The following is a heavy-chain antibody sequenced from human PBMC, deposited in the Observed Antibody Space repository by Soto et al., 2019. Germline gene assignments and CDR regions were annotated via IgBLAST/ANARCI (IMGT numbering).Heavy chain of an antibody. CDR1: GFTFSKYA. J-gene: IGHJ6*02. Sequence: GSLRLSCAASGFTFSKYAMSWVRQAPGKGLEWVSAISDTGFTTYSADSVKGRFTISRDNSNSTLFLQMNSLRADDTAVYYCAKALQRGFFYYGMDVWGQGTTVTVSS. D-gene: IGHD6-25*01. CDR2: ISDTGFTT. V-gene: IGHV3-23*01. CDR3: AKALQRGFFYYGMDV.